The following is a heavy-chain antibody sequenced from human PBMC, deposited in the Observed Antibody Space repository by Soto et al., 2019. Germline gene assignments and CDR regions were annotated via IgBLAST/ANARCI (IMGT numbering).Heavy chain of an antibody. CDR3: ARPHYESNSFYYSVDH. V-gene: IGHV4-34*12. J-gene: IGHJ1*01. CDR2: ILHGGYT. Sequence: QVQLHQWGAGLLKPSETLSLTCAGYGGSFSAYYWSWIRQPPGRGLEWIGEILHGGYTNYSPSLRRRVLMEVDTFKSQGSLELSSLTGADTAVDSCARPHYESNSFYYSVDHWRQGSLVTVSS. CDR1: GGSFSAYY. D-gene: IGHD3-22*01.